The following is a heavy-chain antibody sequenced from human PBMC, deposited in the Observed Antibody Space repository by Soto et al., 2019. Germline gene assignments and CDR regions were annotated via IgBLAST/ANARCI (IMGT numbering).Heavy chain of an antibody. D-gene: IGHD6-13*01. J-gene: IGHJ5*02. CDR2: IYYSGST. V-gene: IGHV4-31*03. CDR1: GGSISSGGYY. CDR3: ARDIAALFDP. Sequence: SETLSLTCTVSGGSISSGGYYWSWIRQHPGKGLEWIGYIYYSGSTYYNPSLKSRVTISVDTSKNHFSLKLSSVSAADTAVYYCARDIAALFDPWGQGTLVTVSS.